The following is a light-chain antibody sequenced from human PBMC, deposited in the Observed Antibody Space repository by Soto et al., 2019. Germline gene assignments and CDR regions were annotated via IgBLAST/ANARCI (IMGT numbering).Light chain of an antibody. J-gene: IGLJ3*02. V-gene: IGLV1-40*01. Sequence: QAVVTQPPSVSGAPGQRVTMSCTESSSNIGAGYDVHWYQQLPGTAPKLLIYANSNRPSGVPDRFSGSKSGTSASLAITGLQAEDEADYYCQSYDSSLSAWVFGGGTKLTVL. CDR1: SSNIGAGYD. CDR3: QSYDSSLSAWV. CDR2: ANS.